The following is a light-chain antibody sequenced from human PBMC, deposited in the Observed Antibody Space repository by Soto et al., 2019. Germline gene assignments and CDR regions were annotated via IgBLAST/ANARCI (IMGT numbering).Light chain of an antibody. CDR3: KSYTSGNTPYV. J-gene: IGLJ1*01. Sequence: QSVLTQPASVSGSPGHSITISCTGTSGDVGGYNYVSWYQQYPGKAPKLILFEVTKRPTGVSGRFSGSKSGNTASLTISGLQAEDEADYYCKSYTSGNTPYVFGTGTKLTVL. CDR1: SGDVGGYNY. CDR2: EVT. V-gene: IGLV2-14*01.